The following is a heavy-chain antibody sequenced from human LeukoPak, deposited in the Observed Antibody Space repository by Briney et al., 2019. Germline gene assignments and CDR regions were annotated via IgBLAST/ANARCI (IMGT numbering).Heavy chain of an antibody. D-gene: IGHD3-22*01. Sequence: GGSLRLSCAVSGFTFSSYGMYWVRQAPGKGLEWVGNINQDGSVKFYVDSVKGRFTISRDNAKSSLYLQMNSLRAEDTAVYYCATSRDSSGVDWGQGNLVTVSS. J-gene: IGHJ4*02. CDR3: ATSRDSSGVD. CDR2: INQDGSVK. CDR1: GFTFSSYG. V-gene: IGHV3-7*01.